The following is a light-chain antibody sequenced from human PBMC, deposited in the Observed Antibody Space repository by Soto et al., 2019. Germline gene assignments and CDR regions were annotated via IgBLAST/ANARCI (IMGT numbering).Light chain of an antibody. V-gene: IGKV3-20*01. CDR3: QHYGSPPRT. Sequence: EIVLTQSPGTLSLSPGERATRSCRGSQSVTRNYLAWYQQKPGQAPRLRIYGASNKATGIPDRFSGSGSGTDFTLTISRREPEAVAVYYCQHYGSPPRTFGQGTKVEIK. J-gene: IGKJ1*01. CDR2: GAS. CDR1: QSVTRNY.